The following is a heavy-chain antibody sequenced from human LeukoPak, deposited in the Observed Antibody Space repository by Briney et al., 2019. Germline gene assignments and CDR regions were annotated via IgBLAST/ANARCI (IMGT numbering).Heavy chain of an antibody. CDR3: ARSFSPNYYDLLDY. CDR2: IYYSGST. V-gene: IGHV4-59*01. D-gene: IGHD3-22*01. CDR1: GGSISTYY. Sequence: KPSEPLSLPCTVSGGSISTYYWSWIRQPPGKGLEWIGYIYYSGSTNYNPSLKSRVTISLDTSKNQFSLKLNSVTAADTAMYYRARSFSPNYYDLLDYWGQGTLVTVSS. J-gene: IGHJ4*02.